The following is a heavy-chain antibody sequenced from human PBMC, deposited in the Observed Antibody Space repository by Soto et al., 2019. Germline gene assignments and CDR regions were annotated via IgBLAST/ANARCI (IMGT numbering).Heavy chain of an antibody. J-gene: IGHJ1*01. CDR3: ARGMLNCGGDCQQRWKYFQP. CDR2: INPNSGGT. CDR1: GYTFTGYY. D-gene: IGHD2-21*02. Sequence: QVQLVQSGAEVKKPGASVKVSCKASGYTFTGYYMHWVRQAPGQGLEWMGWINPNSGGTNYAQKFQGGVPMPREPSTSTANMGLRRLRSDDTAVYYCARGMLNCGGDCQQRWKYFQPWGQAPWSPSPQ. V-gene: IGHV1-2*02.